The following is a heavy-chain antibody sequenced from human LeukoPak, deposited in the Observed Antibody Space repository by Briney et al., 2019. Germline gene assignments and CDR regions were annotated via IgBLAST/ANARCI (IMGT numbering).Heavy chain of an antibody. CDR2: INPSGGST. Sequence: GASVKVSCKASGYTFTSYYMHWVRQAPGQGLEWMGIINPSGGSTSYAQKFQGRVTMTRDTSTSTAYMELSSLRSEDTAVDYCARVGYYDSSGYYLLLYWGQGTLVTVSS. CDR1: GYTFTSYY. V-gene: IGHV1-46*01. D-gene: IGHD3-22*01. J-gene: IGHJ4*02. CDR3: ARVGYYDSSGYYLLLY.